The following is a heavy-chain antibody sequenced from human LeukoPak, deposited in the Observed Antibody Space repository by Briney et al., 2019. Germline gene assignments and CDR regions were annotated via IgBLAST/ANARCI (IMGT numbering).Heavy chain of an antibody. V-gene: IGHV3-7*01. J-gene: IGHJ5*02. Sequence: GGSLRLSCAASGFTFSDYYMSWIRQAPGKGLEWVANINQDGSEKYYVDSVKGRFTISRDNAKNSLFLQMNTLRAEDTAVYYCAGDRGWFDPWGQGTLVTVSS. CDR3: AGDRGWFDP. CDR2: INQDGSEK. CDR1: GFTFSDYY.